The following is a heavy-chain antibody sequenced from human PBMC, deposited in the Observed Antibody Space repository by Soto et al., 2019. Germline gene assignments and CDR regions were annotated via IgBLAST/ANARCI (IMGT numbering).Heavy chain of an antibody. CDR1: GCSIRTSTYH. CDR3: ARAVVLTGYYYFDY. V-gene: IGHV4-39*01. Sequence: SETLAPTCIFSGCSIRTSTYHGGWVRQAPGKGLEWIGNDYYGGSTYYNPSLKSRVTISVDTSKSPFSLKLSSVTAADTAVYYCARAVVLTGYYYFDYWGPGILVTVS. D-gene: IGHD3-9*01. CDR2: DYYGGST. J-gene: IGHJ4*02.